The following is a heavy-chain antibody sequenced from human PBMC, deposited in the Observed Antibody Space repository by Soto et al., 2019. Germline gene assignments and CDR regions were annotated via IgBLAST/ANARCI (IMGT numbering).Heavy chain of an antibody. Sequence: SGPTLVNPTQTLTLTCTFSGFSLSSKGMRVSWIRQPPGKALEWLARIDWDDDKFYSPSLRTRLAISKGTSKNQVVLTMTNVDPMDTVTYYCARGPGGFTGGTYFFDYWGQGTLVTVSA. J-gene: IGHJ4*02. CDR3: ARGPGGFTGGTYFFDY. CDR2: IDWDDDK. D-gene: IGHD3-16*01. CDR1: GFSLSSKGMR. V-gene: IGHV2-70*04.